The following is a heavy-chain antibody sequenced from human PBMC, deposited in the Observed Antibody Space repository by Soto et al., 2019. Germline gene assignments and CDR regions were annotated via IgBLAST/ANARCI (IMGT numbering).Heavy chain of an antibody. Sequence: QVHLVQSGAEVKKPGASVKVSCKGSGYAFTTYGITWVRQAPGQGLEWMGWISAHNGNTNYAQKLQGRVTVTRDTSTSTAYMELRSLRSDDTAVYYCARGRYGDSWCQGALVTVSS. D-gene: IGHD1-1*01. CDR1: GYAFTTYG. CDR2: ISAHNGNT. V-gene: IGHV1-18*01. CDR3: ARGRYGDS. J-gene: IGHJ4*02.